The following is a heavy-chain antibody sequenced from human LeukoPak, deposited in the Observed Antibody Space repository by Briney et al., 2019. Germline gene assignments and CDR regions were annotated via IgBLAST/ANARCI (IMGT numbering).Heavy chain of an antibody. CDR3: ARDLLSRPDYYVMDV. V-gene: IGHV1-46*01. Sequence: GASVKVSCKASGYTFTSYYMHWVRQAPGQGLEWMGIINPSGGSTSYAQKFQGRVTMTRDTSTSTVYMELSSLRSEDTAVYYCARDLLSRPDYYVMDVWGQGTTVTVSS. J-gene: IGHJ6*02. CDR1: GYTFTSYY. CDR2: INPSGGST.